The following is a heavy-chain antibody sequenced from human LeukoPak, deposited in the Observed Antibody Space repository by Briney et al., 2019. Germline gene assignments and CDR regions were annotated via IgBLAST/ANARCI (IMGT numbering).Heavy chain of an antibody. CDR1: GFTFSSYA. CDR3: ARGFNDFWSGSQLEY. D-gene: IGHD3-3*01. J-gene: IGHJ4*02. Sequence: GGSLRLSCAASGFTFSSYAMHWVRQAPGKGLQWLAVISYDGGKTYYADSVEGRFTISRDNSKSTVYLEINSLRSEDTAIYYCARGFNDFWSGSQLEYWGQGTLVTVSS. V-gene: IGHV3-30-3*01. CDR2: ISYDGGKT.